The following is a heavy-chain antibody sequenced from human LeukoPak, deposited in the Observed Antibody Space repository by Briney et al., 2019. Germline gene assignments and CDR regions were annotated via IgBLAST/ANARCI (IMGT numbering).Heavy chain of an antibody. CDR1: GYTFTGYY. Sequence: GASVKVSCKASGYTFTGYYMHWVRQAPGQGLEWMGWINPNSGGTNYAQKFQGRVTMTRDTSISTAYMELSRLRSDDTAVYYCARGAPFVGRDWFDPWGQGTLVTVSS. CDR2: INPNSGGT. J-gene: IGHJ5*02. V-gene: IGHV1-2*02. CDR3: ARGAPFVGRDWFDP.